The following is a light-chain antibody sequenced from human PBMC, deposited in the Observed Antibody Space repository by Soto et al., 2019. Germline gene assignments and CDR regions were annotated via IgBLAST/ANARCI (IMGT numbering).Light chain of an antibody. Sequence: EIVLTQSPATLSFSPGERATLSCRASQSVDRKLAWYLQRPGQAPRLLIYDASNRATGIPARFSGSGSGTDFTLTISSLEPEDFAVYYCQQRFNWPLTFGGGTKVEIK. V-gene: IGKV3-11*01. CDR1: QSVDRK. CDR3: QQRFNWPLT. CDR2: DAS. J-gene: IGKJ4*01.